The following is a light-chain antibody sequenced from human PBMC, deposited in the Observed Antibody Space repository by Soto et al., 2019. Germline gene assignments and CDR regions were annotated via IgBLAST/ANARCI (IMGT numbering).Light chain of an antibody. V-gene: IGKV3-20*01. Sequence: EIVLTQSPGTLSLSPGERATLSCRASQSISSNYLAWYQQKPGQAPRLLIYGASSRATGIPDRFSGSGSGTDFNLTISRLEPEDSAIYYCQQYGSWTFGQGTKVEIK. CDR3: QQYGSWT. CDR1: QSISSNY. CDR2: GAS. J-gene: IGKJ1*01.